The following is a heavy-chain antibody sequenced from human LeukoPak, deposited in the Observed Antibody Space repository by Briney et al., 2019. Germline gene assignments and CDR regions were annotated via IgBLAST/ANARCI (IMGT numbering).Heavy chain of an antibody. CDR3: ANPLTQWGGDAFDI. D-gene: IGHD2-15*01. CDR1: GFTFSNYA. Sequence: PGGSLRLSCAASGFTFSNYAMSWVRQAPGKGLEWVSTISGSGGGTYYADSVKGRFTISRDNSKNTLYLQMNSLRAQDTAVYYCANPLTQWGGDAFDIWGQGTMVTVSS. CDR2: ISGSGGGT. J-gene: IGHJ3*02. V-gene: IGHV3-23*01.